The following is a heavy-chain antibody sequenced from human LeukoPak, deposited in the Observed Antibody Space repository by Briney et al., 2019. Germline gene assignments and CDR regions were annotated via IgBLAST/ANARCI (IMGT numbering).Heavy chain of an antibody. CDR1: GFTVSSNY. J-gene: IGHJ5*02. V-gene: IGHV3-66*04. Sequence: GGSLRLSCAASGFTVSSNYMSWVRQAPGKGLEWVSVIYSGGSTYYADSVKGRFTISRDNSKNTLYLQMNSLRAEDTAVYYCARRVYGTIAVAGTRRRPHWFDPWGQGTLVTVSS. D-gene: IGHD6-19*01. CDR3: ARRVYGTIAVAGTRRRPHWFDP. CDR2: IYSGGST.